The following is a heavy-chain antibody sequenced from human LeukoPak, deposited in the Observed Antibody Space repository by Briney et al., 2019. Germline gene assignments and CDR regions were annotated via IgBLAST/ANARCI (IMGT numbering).Heavy chain of an antibody. CDR2: IYTSGST. V-gene: IGHV4-4*07. D-gene: IGHD1-26*01. Sequence: PSETLSLTCTVSGGSISSYYWSWIRQPAGKGLEWIGRIYTSGSTNCNPSLKSRVTISVDTSKNQFSLKLSSVTAADTAVYYCASVEGRVGAFEFDYWGQGTLVTVSS. J-gene: IGHJ4*02. CDR3: ASVEGRVGAFEFDY. CDR1: GGSISSYY.